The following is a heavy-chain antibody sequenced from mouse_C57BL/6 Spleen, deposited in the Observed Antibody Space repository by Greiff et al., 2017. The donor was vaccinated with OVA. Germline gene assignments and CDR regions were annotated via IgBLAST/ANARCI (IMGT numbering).Heavy chain of an antibody. Sequence: EVHLVESGPELVKPGASVKISCKASGYSFTGYYMNWVKQSPEKSLEWIGEINPSTGGTTYNQKFKAKATLTVDKSSSTAYMQLKSLTSEDSAVYYCARGEESHWYFDVWGTGTTVTVSS. J-gene: IGHJ1*03. CDR2: INPSTGGT. CDR3: ARGEESHWYFDV. V-gene: IGHV1-42*01. D-gene: IGHD2-13*01. CDR1: GYSFTGYY.